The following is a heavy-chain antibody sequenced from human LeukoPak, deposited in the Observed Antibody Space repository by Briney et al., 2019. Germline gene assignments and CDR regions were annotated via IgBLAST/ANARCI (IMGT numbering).Heavy chain of an antibody. CDR1: GFTFSSYS. J-gene: IGHJ3*02. Sequence: GGSLRLSCAASGFTFSSYSMNWVRQAPGRGLEWVSSISSSSSYIYYADSVKGRFTISRDNAKNSLYLQMNSLRAEDTAVYYCARHEGYSYGLDIWGQGTMVTVSS. CDR3: ARHEGYSYGLDI. CDR2: ISSSSSYI. D-gene: IGHD5-18*01. V-gene: IGHV3-21*01.